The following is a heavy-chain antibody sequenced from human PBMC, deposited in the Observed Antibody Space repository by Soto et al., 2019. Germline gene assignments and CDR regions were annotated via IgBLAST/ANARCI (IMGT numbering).Heavy chain of an antibody. CDR3: ARDGGYCSSTSCHYYYYGMDV. D-gene: IGHD2-2*01. J-gene: IGHJ6*02. CDR1: GGTFSSYA. V-gene: IGHV1-69*01. CDR2: IIPIFGTA. Sequence: QVQLVQSGAEVKKPGSSVKVSCKASGGTFSSYAISWVRQAPGQGLEWMGGIIPIFGTANYAQKFQGRVTITANEATSTAYMELSSLRSEDTAVYYCARDGGYCSSTSCHYYYYGMDVWGPGTTVTVSS.